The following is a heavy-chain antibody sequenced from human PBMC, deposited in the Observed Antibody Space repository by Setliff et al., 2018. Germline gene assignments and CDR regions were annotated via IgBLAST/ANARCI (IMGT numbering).Heavy chain of an antibody. V-gene: IGHV3-23*01. Sequence: LSLTCAASGLTFNSYAMSWVRQAPGKGLEWVSAIRGSGGSTDYADSVEGRFSISRDTSKNMLYLQMNSLRVEDTAVYYCARGFHGTIRGGYFDNWGQGTLVTVSS. CDR2: IRGSGGST. J-gene: IGHJ4*02. CDR3: ARGFHGTIRGGYFDN. D-gene: IGHD2-2*01. CDR1: GLTFNSYA.